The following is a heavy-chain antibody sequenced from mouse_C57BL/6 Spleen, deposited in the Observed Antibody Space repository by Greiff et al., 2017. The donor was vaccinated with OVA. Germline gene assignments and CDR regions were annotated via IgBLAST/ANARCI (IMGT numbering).Heavy chain of an antibody. CDR1: GYTFTSYW. CDR2: IHPNSGST. J-gene: IGHJ2*01. D-gene: IGHD1-1*02. Sequence: QVQLKQPGAELVKPGASVKLSCKASGYTFTSYWMHWVKQRPGQGLEWIGMIHPNSGSTNYNEKFKSKATLTVDKSSSTAYMQLSSLTSEDSAVYYCARRGLWSVDYWGQGTTLTVSS. CDR3: ARRGLWSVDY. V-gene: IGHV1-64*01.